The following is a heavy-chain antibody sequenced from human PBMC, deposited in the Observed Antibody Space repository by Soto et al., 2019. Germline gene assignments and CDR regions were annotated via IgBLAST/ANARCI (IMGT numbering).Heavy chain of an antibody. J-gene: IGHJ4*02. Sequence: EVHLVESGGGLVQPGGSLRLSCAASGFTFSSYSLNWVRQAPGKGLAWVSHITSSGTTVYYADSVRGRFTISRDNAKNSLYLQINRLRDDDTAVYYCARGSSNWAYCFGFWGKGNLVTVS. CDR1: GFTFSSYS. V-gene: IGHV3-48*02. CDR3: ARGSSNWAYCFGF. D-gene: IGHD6-13*01. CDR2: ITSSGTTV.